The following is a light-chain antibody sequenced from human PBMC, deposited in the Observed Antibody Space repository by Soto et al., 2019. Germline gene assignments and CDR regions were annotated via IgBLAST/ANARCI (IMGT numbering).Light chain of an antibody. CDR2: DAS. V-gene: IGKV3-20*01. J-gene: IGKJ1*01. CDR3: QQYGGSPQT. Sequence: EIVLTQSPGTLSLSPGERATLSCRASQSVSSNYLAWYQQKPGLAPRPLIYDASNRATGIPDRFSVSGSGTDFTLTISRLEPGDFAVYYCQQYGGSPQTFGQGTKVKIK. CDR1: QSVSSNY.